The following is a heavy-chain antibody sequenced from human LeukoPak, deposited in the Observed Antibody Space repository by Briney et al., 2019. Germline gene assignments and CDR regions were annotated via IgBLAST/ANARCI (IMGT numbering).Heavy chain of an antibody. V-gene: IGHV1-2*02. D-gene: IGHD3-22*01. CDR2: INPNSGGT. Sequence: ASVKVSCKASGYTFTGYYMHWERQAPGQGLEWMGWINPNSGGTNYAQKFQGRVTMTRGTSISTAYMELSRLRSDDTAVYYCARDWEYYDSSGYFHWFDPWGQGTLVTVSS. J-gene: IGHJ5*02. CDR1: GYTFTGYY. CDR3: ARDWEYYDSSGYFHWFDP.